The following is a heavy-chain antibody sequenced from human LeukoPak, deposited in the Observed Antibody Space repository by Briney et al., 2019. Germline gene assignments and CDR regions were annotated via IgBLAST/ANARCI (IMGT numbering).Heavy chain of an antibody. CDR2: ISYDGSNK. CDR3: ARENRITMVRGVMDV. D-gene: IGHD3-10*01. Sequence: GGSLRLSCAASGFTFSSYAMHWVRQAPGKGLGWVAVISYDGSNKYYADSVKGRFTISRDNSKNTLYLQMNSLRAEDTAVYYCARENRITMVRGVMDVWGKGTTVTVSS. J-gene: IGHJ6*04. CDR1: GFTFSSYA. V-gene: IGHV3-30*04.